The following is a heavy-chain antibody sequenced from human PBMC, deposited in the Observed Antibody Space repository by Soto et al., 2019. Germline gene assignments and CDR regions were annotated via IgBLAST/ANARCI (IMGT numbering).Heavy chain of an antibody. V-gene: IGHV3-13*01. Sequence: GGSLRLSSAASGFKFSSYYMHWVRQATGKGLEWVSAIGTAGDTYYPGSVKGRFTISRENAKNSLYLQMNSLRAGDTAVYYCARGSRKNPYYYYYMDVWGKGTTVTVSS. CDR2: IGTAGDT. J-gene: IGHJ6*03. CDR3: ARGSRKNPYYYYYMDV. CDR1: GFKFSSYY.